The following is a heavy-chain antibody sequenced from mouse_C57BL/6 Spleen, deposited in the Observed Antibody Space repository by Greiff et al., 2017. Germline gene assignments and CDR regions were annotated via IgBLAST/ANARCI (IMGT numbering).Heavy chain of an antibody. V-gene: IGHV5-17*01. CDR3: ARPHFAY. J-gene: IGHJ3*01. CDR1: GFTFSDYG. Sequence: EVKVVESGGGLVKPGGSLKLSCAASGFTFSDYGMHWVRQAPEKGLEWVAYISSGSSTIYYADTVKGRFTISRDNAKNTLFLQMTSLRSEDTAMYYCARPHFAYWGQGTLVTVSA. CDR2: ISSGSSTI.